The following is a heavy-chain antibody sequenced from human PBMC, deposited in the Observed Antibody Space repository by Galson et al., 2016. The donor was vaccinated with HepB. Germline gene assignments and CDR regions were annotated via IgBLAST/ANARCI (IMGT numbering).Heavy chain of an antibody. V-gene: IGHV5-10-1*01. J-gene: IGHJ5*02. D-gene: IGHD2-8*01. CDR1: GYRITSYW. CDR3: ARQNGVLIDT. CDR2: IDPSDSHT. Sequence: QSGAEVKKPGESLRISCTGSGYRITSYWITWVRQMPGKGLEWMGRIDPSDSHTKYSPAFQGHVTISADKSINTAYLQWTTLKASDTAMYYWARQNGVLIDTWGQGTQVTVSS.